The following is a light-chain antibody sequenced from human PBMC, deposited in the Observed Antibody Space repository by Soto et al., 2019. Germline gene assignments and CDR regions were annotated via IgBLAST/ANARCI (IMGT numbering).Light chain of an antibody. CDR3: SLYTSSSTLL. Sequence: QSALTQPASVSGSPGQSITISCTGTSSDVGGYNYVSWYQQHPGKAPKLMIYEVSNRPSGVSNRFSGSRSGNTASLTISGLQAEDEADYYCSLYTSSSTLLFGGGTKVAAL. J-gene: IGLJ2*01. CDR1: SSDVGGYNY. CDR2: EVS. V-gene: IGLV2-14*01.